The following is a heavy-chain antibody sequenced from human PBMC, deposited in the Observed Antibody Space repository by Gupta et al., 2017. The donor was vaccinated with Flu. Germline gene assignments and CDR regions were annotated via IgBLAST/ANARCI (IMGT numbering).Heavy chain of an antibody. CDR2: ISGSSSDR. CDR1: GFTFSSYM. CDR3: ARSGDSGNYHNGCYFDF. D-gene: IGHD3-10*01. J-gene: IGHJ4*02. V-gene: IGHV3-21*01. Sequence: VQLVESGGVLVKPGESLRLSCAASGFTFSSYMMNWVRQAPGKGLEWVSAISGSSSDRDYADFVKSRFTISRENAKNSLYLQMNSLRAEDTAIYYCARSGDSGNYHNGCYFDFWGQGTLVTVSS.